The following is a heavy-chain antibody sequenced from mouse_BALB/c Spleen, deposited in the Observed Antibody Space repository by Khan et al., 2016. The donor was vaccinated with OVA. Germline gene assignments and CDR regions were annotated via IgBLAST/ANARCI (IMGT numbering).Heavy chain of an antibody. V-gene: IGHV2-9*02. CDR1: GYSLTRYG. CDR2: IWAGGST. CDR3: AKDPPYCGLDY. J-gene: IGHJ4*01. Sequence: QVQLKESGPGLVAPSQSLSITCTVYGYSLTRYGVHWVRQPPGKGLEWLGLIWAGGSTNYNWALMSRLSISIDNSKSQVFLKVNSLQTDDTAMYYCAKDPPYCGLDYWGQGTSVTVSS.